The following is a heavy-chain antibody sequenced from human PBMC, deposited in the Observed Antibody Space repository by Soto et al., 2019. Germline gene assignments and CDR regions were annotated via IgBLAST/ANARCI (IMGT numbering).Heavy chain of an antibody. Sequence: SETLSLTCAVYGGSFSGYYWSWIRQPPGKGLEWIGEINHSGSTNYNPSLKSRVTISVDTSKNQFSLKLSSVTAADTAVYYCARGGEGLYGSGSYLDYWGQGTLVTVSS. CDR2: INHSGST. D-gene: IGHD3-10*01. CDR1: GGSFSGYY. V-gene: IGHV4-34*01. CDR3: ARGGEGLYGSGSYLDY. J-gene: IGHJ4*02.